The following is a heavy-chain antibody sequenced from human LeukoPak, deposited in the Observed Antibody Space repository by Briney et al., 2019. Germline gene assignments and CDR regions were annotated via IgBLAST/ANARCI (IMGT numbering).Heavy chain of an antibody. J-gene: IGHJ6*04. Sequence: ASVKVSCKASGYTFTSYAMHWVRQAPGQRLEWMGWINAGNGNTEYSQKFQGRVTITRDTSASTAYMELSSLRSEDTAVYYCARLEFGSGPFYGMDVWGKGTTVTVSS. CDR2: INAGNGNT. CDR3: ARLEFGSGPFYGMDV. V-gene: IGHV1-3*01. D-gene: IGHD3-10*01. CDR1: GYTFTSYA.